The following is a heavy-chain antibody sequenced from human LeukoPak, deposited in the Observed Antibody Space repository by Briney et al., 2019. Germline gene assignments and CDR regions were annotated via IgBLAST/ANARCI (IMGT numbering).Heavy chain of an antibody. CDR2: ISAYNGNT. V-gene: IGHV1-18*01. D-gene: IGHD3-3*01. CDR3: ARGLRYYDFWSGYFDY. Sequence: GASVKVSCKASGYTFTSYGISWVRQAPGQGLEWMGWISAYNGNTNYAQKLQGRVTMTTDTSTSTAYMGLRSLRSDDTAVYYCARGLRYYDFWSGYFDYWGQGTLVTVSS. CDR1: GYTFTSYG. J-gene: IGHJ4*02.